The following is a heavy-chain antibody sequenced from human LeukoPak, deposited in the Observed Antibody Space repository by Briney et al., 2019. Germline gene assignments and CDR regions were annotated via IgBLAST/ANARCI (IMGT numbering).Heavy chain of an antibody. V-gene: IGHV3-21*01. D-gene: IGHD3-10*01. CDR2: ISSSSSYI. CDR3: AKDIGSYYDY. Sequence: GGSLRLSCAASGFTFSSYSMNWVRQAPGKGLEWVSSISSSSSYIYYAVSLKGRFTISRDNSKNTLYLEMNSLRAEDTAVYYCAKDIGSYYDYWGQGILVTVSS. CDR1: GFTFSSYS. J-gene: IGHJ4*02.